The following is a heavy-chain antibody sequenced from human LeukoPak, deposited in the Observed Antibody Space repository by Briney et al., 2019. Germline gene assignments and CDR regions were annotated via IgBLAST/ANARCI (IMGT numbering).Heavy chain of an antibody. J-gene: IGHJ4*02. CDR1: GYTFTGYY. CDR2: INPNSGGT. D-gene: IGHD3-16*01. V-gene: IGHV1-2*02. Sequence: ASVKVSCKASGYTFTGYYMDWVRQAPGQGLEWMGWINPNSGGTNYAQKFQGRVTMTRDTSISTAYMELRRLRSDDPAGYYCARGDDYDPFDYWGQGTLVTVSS. CDR3: ARGDDYDPFDY.